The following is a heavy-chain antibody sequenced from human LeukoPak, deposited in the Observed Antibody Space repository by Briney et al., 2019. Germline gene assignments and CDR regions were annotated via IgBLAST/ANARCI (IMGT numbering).Heavy chain of an antibody. CDR3: ARLGYGDYEGY. D-gene: IGHD4-17*01. J-gene: IGHJ4*02. CDR2: ISYDGSNK. Sequence: GGSLRLSXAXSGFTFSSYAMHWVRQAPGKGLEWVAVISYDGSNKYYADSVKGRFTISRDNSKNTLYLQMNSLRAEDTAVYYCARLGYGDYEGYWGQGTLVTVSS. CDR1: GFTFSSYA. V-gene: IGHV3-30-3*01.